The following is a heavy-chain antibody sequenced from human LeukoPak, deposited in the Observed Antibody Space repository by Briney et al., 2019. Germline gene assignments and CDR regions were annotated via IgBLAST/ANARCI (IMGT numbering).Heavy chain of an antibody. D-gene: IGHD3-10*01. CDR3: ARLYVSGSYWFDY. CDR2: IYVDGPT. J-gene: IGHJ4*02. CDR1: GFTVSSSY. V-gene: IGHV3-53*01. Sequence: GGSLRLSCAASGFTVSSSYMSWVRQAPGKGLEGVSSIYVDGPTCYADSVKGRFTIARDNSKNTLCLPMNSVRAEHTAVYYCARLYVSGSYWFDYWGQGTLVTVST.